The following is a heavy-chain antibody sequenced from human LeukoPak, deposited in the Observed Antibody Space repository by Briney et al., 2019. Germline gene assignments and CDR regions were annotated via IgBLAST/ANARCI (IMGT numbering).Heavy chain of an antibody. D-gene: IGHD2-2*01. CDR1: GLIFSEYG. J-gene: IGHJ5*02. V-gene: IGHV3-30*02. CDR3: AKDRYCSSTSCSCGTTWFDP. Sequence: PGGSLRLSCAASGLIFSEYGMHWDRQAPGKGLEWVTFIRYDGTNKYYADSVKGRFTISRDNSKNTLYLQMGSLRTEDTAVYYCAKDRYCSSTSCSCGTTWFDPWGQGTLVTVSS. CDR2: IRYDGTNK.